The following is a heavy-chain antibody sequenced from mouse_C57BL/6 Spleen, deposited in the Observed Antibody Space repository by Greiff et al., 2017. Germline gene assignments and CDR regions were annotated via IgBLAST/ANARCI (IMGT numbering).Heavy chain of an antibody. CDR1: GYTFTSYW. J-gene: IGHJ4*01. V-gene: IGHV1-55*01. CDR2: IYPGSGST. CDR3: ARYDYDDAMDY. D-gene: IGHD2-4*01. Sequence: QVHVKQPGAELVKPGASVKMSCKASGYTFTSYWITWVKQRPGQGLEWIGDIYPGSGSTNYNEKFKSKATLTVDTSSSTAYMQLSSLTSEDSAVYYCARYDYDDAMDYWGQGTSVTVSS.